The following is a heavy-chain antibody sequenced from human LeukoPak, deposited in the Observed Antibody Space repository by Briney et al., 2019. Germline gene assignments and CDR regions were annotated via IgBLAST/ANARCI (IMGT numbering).Heavy chain of an antibody. Sequence: ASVKVSRKPSRYTPTGYSRHRVRHAPGQGLEWMGRIKPNSGGTNYAQKFQGRVTMTRDTSISTAYMELSRLRSDDTAVYYCARGDYDILTGYYPYPAYYFDYWGQGTLVTVSS. V-gene: IGHV1-2*06. CDR3: ARGDYDILTGYYPYPAYYFDY. J-gene: IGHJ4*02. D-gene: IGHD3-9*01. CDR1: RYTPTGYS. CDR2: IKPNSGGT.